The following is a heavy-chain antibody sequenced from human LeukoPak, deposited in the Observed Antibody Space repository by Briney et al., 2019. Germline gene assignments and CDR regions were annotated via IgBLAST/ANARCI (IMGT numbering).Heavy chain of an antibody. Sequence: SETLSLTCTVSGGSISSSSYYWGWIRQPPGKGLGWIGSIYYSGSTYYNPSLKSRVTISVDTSKNQFSLKLSSVTAADTAVYYCAVTTENFWFDPWGQGTLVTVSS. CDR3: AVTTENFWFDP. J-gene: IGHJ5*02. CDR2: IYYSGST. CDR1: GGSISSSSYY. V-gene: IGHV4-39*01. D-gene: IGHD4-4*01.